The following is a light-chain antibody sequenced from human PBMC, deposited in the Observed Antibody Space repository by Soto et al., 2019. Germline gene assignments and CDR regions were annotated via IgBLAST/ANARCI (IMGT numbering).Light chain of an antibody. J-gene: IGKJ5*01. CDR3: QQYNTYST. CDR1: QDIGNF. CDR2: DAS. Sequence: DIQMTQSLPTLSASVGDRVTITCQASQDIGNFLSWYQQKPGKVPKLLIFDASNLETGVPSRFSGNGSGTEFTLTISSLQPDDFATYYCQQYNTYSTFGQGTRLEIK. V-gene: IGKV1-33*01.